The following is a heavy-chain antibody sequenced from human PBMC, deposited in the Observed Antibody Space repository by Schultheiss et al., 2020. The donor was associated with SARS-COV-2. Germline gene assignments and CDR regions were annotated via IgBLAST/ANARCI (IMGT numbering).Heavy chain of an antibody. D-gene: IGHD5-18*01. CDR1: GFTFSSYA. J-gene: IGHJ4*02. CDR3: ARDKLYSYGYFDY. Sequence: GGSLRLSCAASGFTFSSYAMHWVRQAPGKGLEWVSSISSSGSTIYYADSVKGRFTISRDNAKNSLYLQMNSLRAEDTAVYYCARDKLYSYGYFDYWGQGTLVTVSS. CDR2: ISSSGSTI. V-gene: IGHV3-48*03.